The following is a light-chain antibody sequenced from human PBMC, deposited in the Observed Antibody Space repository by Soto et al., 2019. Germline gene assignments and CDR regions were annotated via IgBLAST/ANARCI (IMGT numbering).Light chain of an antibody. V-gene: IGKV3-20*01. CDR3: QQYGSSGT. J-gene: IGKJ1*01. Sequence: ENVLTQSPGTLSLSPGERATHSCRASQSVSNNYLAWYQQKPGQAPRLLIYGASNRATGIPDRFSGSGSGTDFTLTISRLEPEDFAVYYCQQYGSSGTFGQGTKVDI. CDR1: QSVSNNY. CDR2: GAS.